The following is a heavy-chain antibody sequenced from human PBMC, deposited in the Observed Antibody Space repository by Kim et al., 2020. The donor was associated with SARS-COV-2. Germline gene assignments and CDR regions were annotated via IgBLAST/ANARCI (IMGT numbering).Heavy chain of an antibody. CDR1: GFTFDDYA. CDR2: ISWNSGSI. J-gene: IGHJ6*02. V-gene: IGHV3-9*01. CDR3: AKGDYYYYGMDV. Sequence: GGSLRLSCAASGFTFDDYAMHWVRQAPGKGLEWVSGISWNSGSIGYADSVKGRFTISRDNAKNSLYLQMNSLRAEDTALYYCAKGDYYYYGMDVWGQGTT.